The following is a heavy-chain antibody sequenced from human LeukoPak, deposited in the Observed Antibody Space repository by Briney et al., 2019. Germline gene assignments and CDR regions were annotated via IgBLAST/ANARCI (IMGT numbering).Heavy chain of an antibody. CDR3: ARDLRDY. CDR2: IWYDGSNK. V-gene: IGHV3-33*01. Sequence: GRSLRLSCAASGFTFSSYGMHWVRQAPGKGLEWVALIWYDGSNKYYADSVKGRFTISRDNSKNTLYLQVNSLRAEDTAVYYCARDLRDYWGQGTLVTVSS. J-gene: IGHJ4*02. CDR1: GFTFSSYG.